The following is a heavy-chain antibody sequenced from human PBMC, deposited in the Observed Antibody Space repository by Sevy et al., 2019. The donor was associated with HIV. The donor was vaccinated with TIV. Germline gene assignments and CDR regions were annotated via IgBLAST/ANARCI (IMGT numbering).Heavy chain of an antibody. CDR3: ARGSRLRGEYVQH. CDR1: GGSVSSGSYY. V-gene: IGHV4-61*01. J-gene: IGHJ1*01. D-gene: IGHD1-26*01. Sequence: SETLSLTCTVSGGSVSSGSYYWNWIRQPPGKGVEWIGHLYDSENIKYNPYLKSRVTISVDTSKNQFSLKLTSVTAADTAVYYCARGSRLRGEYVQHWGQGTLVTVSS. CDR2: LYDSENI.